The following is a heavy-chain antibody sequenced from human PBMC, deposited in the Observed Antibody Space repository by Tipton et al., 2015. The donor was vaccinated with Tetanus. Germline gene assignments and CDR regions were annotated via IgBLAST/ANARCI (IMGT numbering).Heavy chain of an antibody. J-gene: IGHJ4*02. CDR3: ARGYAGGAWDV. CDR2: TYYRSKWSN. CDR1: GDRLSSDIAA. V-gene: IGHV6-1*01. D-gene: IGHD2-2*01. Sequence: GLVKPSQTLSLTCAISGDRLSSDIAAWYWIRQSPSRGLEWLGRTYYRSKWSNDYAVSVKSRITITSDTSKNQFSLQLGPVTPEDTAVYYCARGYAGGAWDVWGQGNLVTVSS.